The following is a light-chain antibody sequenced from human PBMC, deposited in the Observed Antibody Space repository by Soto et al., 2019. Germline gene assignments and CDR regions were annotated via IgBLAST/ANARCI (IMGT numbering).Light chain of an antibody. Sequence: EIVLTQSPGTLSLSPGERVTLSCRASQTVSANKLAWYQHKRGQAPRLLISGASDRAIGIPDRFSGSGPGTDFTLIISRLEPEDVAVYYCQYYGDSPPVTFRQGTKLEI. J-gene: IGKJ2*01. V-gene: IGKV3-20*01. CDR1: QTVSANK. CDR3: QYYGDSPPVT. CDR2: GAS.